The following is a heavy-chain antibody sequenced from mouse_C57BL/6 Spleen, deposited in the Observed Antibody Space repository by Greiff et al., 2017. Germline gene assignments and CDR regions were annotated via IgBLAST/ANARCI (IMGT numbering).Heavy chain of an antibody. Sequence: DVMLVESGGGLVKPGGSLKLSCAASGFTFSSYTMSWVRQTPEKRLEWVATISGGGGNTYYPDSVKGRFTISRDNAKNTLYLQMSSLRSEDTALYYCARPPDGYYLGWYFDVWGTGTTVTVSS. J-gene: IGHJ1*03. CDR3: ARPPDGYYLGWYFDV. D-gene: IGHD2-3*01. CDR2: ISGGGGNT. CDR1: GFTFSSYT. V-gene: IGHV5-9*01.